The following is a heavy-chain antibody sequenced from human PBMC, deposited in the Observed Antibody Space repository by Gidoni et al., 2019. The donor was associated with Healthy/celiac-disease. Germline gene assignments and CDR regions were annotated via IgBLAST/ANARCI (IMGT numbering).Heavy chain of an antibody. Sequence: QVQLQESGPGLVKPSQTQSLPCTVAGGGISSGGYDWIWIRQDPGKGLEWIVYIYYSGGTYYNPSLKSRVTISVDTSKNQFSLKLSSVTAADTAVYYCARGTNTGTYYYYYYGMDVWGQGTTVTVSS. D-gene: IGHD1-1*01. V-gene: IGHV4-31*03. CDR1: GGGISSGGYD. J-gene: IGHJ6*02. CDR2: IYYSGGT. CDR3: ARGTNTGTYYYYYYGMDV.